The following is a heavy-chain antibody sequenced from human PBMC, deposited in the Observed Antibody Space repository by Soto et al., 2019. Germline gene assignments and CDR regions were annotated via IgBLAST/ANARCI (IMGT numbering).Heavy chain of an antibody. D-gene: IGHD1-26*01. J-gene: IGHJ4*02. CDR2: ISGSGGST. V-gene: IGHV3-23*01. CDR3: AKEFGGSPPVDY. Sequence: EVQLLESGGGLVQPGGSLRLSCAASGFTFSGNAMTWVRQAPGKGLDWVSAISGSGGSTYYADSVKGRFTISRDNSKNTLYLQMNSLRAEDTAVYYCAKEFGGSPPVDYWGQGTLVTVSS. CDR1: GFTFSGNA.